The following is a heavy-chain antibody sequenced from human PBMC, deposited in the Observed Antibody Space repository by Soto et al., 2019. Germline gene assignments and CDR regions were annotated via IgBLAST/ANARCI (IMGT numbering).Heavy chain of an antibody. CDR1: GGSISGHS. CDR2: INHSGRV. J-gene: IGHJ5*01. Sequence: SETLSLTCTVSGGSISGHSWTWIRQSPGKGLEWIGDINHSGRVNYSPSLKSRVTISLDTSKNQFSLTLSAVTAADTAMYYCSTRAYDTNGYYRFDPWGQGTLVTVSS. V-gene: IGHV4-34*01. D-gene: IGHD3-22*01. CDR3: STRAYDTNGYYRFDP.